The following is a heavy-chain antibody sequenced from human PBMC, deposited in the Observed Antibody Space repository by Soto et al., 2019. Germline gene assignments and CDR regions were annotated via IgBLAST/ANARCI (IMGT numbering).Heavy chain of an antibody. CDR1: GFTFSSSG. V-gene: IGHV3-30*18. Sequence: GGSLRLSCAASGFTFSSSGMHWVRQAPGKGPEWVAIISYDGSDKYYADSVEGRFTISRDNSKNTLFLQMNSLRPEDTAVYYCAKDNPSIAYWGQGTLVTVSS. D-gene: IGHD3-16*02. J-gene: IGHJ4*02. CDR3: AKDNPSIAY. CDR2: ISYDGSDK.